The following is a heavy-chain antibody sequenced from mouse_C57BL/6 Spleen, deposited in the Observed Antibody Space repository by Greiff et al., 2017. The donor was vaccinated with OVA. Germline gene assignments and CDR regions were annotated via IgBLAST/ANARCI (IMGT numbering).Heavy chain of an antibody. J-gene: IGHJ2*01. CDR2: INPSSGYT. CDR1: GYTFTSYT. Sequence: VMLVESGAELARPGASVKMSCKASGYTFTSYTMHWVKQRPGQGLEWIGYINPSSGYTKYNQKFKDKATLTADKSSSTAYMQLSSLTSEDSAVYYCARDVLLRGDYWGQGTTLTVSS. V-gene: IGHV1-4*01. D-gene: IGHD1-1*01. CDR3: ARDVLLRGDY.